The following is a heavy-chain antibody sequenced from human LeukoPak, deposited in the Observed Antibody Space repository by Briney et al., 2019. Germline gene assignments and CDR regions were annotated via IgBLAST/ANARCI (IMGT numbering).Heavy chain of an antibody. Sequence: PSETLSLTCTVSGGSIRSGDYSLNWIRQHPGKGLEWIVYIYYSGSTNYNPSLKSRVTISVDTSKNQFSLKLSSVTAADTAVYYCARSPTPWKYCTNGVCYPREGGNYYYYGMDVWGQGTTVTVSS. CDR3: ARSPTPWKYCTNGVCYPREGGNYYYYGMDV. D-gene: IGHD2-8*01. CDR1: GGSIRSGDYS. V-gene: IGHV4-30-4*08. J-gene: IGHJ6*02. CDR2: IYYSGST.